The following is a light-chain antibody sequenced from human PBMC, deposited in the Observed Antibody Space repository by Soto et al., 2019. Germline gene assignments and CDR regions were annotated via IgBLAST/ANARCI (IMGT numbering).Light chain of an antibody. V-gene: IGKV3D-20*01. CDR3: QQYGSSPS. CDR1: QRVSGGF. CDR2: DTS. Sequence: EIVLTQSPGTLSLSPGERATLEGGASQRVSGGFLAWYQQKPGLAPRLILYDTSFRATGIPDRFSGSGSGTDFTLTISRLDPEDFAVYYCQQYGSSPSFGQGTKVDIK. J-gene: IGKJ1*01.